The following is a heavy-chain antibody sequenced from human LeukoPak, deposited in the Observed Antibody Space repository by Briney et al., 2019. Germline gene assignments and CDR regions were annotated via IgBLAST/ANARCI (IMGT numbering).Heavy chain of an antibody. CDR1: GYTFTSYG. V-gene: IGHV1-18*01. CDR2: ISACNGNT. D-gene: IGHD6-13*01. J-gene: IGHJ5*02. CDR3: AREIAAAGRGSWFDP. Sequence: ASVKVSCKASGYTFTSYGISWVRQAPGQGLEWMGWISACNGNTNYAQKLQGRVTMTTDTSTSTAYMELRSLRSDDTAVYYCAREIAAAGRGSWFDPWGQGTLVTVSS.